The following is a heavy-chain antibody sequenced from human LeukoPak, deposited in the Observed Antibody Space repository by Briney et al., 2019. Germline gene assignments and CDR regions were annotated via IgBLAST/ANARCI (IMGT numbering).Heavy chain of an antibody. D-gene: IGHD2-2*01. CDR1: GYTFTSYY. CDR3: ARGPNSVVPAAILGY. Sequence: ASVKVSCKASGYTFTSYYMHWVRQASGQGLEWMGIINPSGGSTSYAQKFQGRVTMTRDTSTSTVYMELSSLRSEDTAVYYCARGPNSVVPAAILGYWGQGTLVTVSS. V-gene: IGHV1-46*01. J-gene: IGHJ4*02. CDR2: INPSGGST.